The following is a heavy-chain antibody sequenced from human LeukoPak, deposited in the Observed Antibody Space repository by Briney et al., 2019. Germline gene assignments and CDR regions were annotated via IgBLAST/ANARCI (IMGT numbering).Heavy chain of an antibody. Sequence: GGSLRLSCAASGFTFSTYWMSWVRQAPGKGPMWVSRICPDGTVTNYADSVKARFIISRDNARNTVYLQMNSLRVEDTAVYYCVRDFRSADYWGQGTLVTVSS. CDR3: VRDFRSADY. V-gene: IGHV3-74*01. J-gene: IGHJ4*02. CDR1: GFTFSTYW. CDR2: ICPDGTVT.